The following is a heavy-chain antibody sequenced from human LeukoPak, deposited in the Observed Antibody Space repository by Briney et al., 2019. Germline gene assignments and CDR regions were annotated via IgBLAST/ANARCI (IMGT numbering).Heavy chain of an antibody. CDR2: IYYSGST. D-gene: IGHD3-22*01. Sequence: SETLSLTCTVSGGSISSSSYYWGWIRQPPGKGLEWIGSIYYSGSTYYNPSLKSRVTISVDTSKNQFSLKLSSVTAADTAVYYCARGRDGITMIVVGANFDYWGQGTLVTVSS. CDR1: GGSISSSSYY. CDR3: ARGRDGITMIVVGANFDY. V-gene: IGHV4-39*07. J-gene: IGHJ4*02.